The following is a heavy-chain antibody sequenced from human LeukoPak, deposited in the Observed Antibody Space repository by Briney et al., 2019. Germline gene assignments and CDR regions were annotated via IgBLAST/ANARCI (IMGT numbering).Heavy chain of an antibody. CDR1: GFTFSSYS. Sequence: PGGSLRLSCAASGFTFSSYSMNWVRQAPGKGLEWVSSISSSSSYIYYADSVKGRFTISRDNAKNSLYLQMNSLRAEDTAVYYCARGITRRRVFDIWGQGTRVTVSS. V-gene: IGHV3-21*01. CDR3: ARGITRRRVFDI. CDR2: ISSSSSYI. J-gene: IGHJ3*02. D-gene: IGHD3-10*01.